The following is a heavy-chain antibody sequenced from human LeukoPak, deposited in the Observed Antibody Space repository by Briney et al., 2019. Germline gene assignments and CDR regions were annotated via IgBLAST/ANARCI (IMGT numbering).Heavy chain of an antibody. D-gene: IGHD3-22*01. Sequence: SETLSLTCTVSGGSISSGSYYWSWIRQPAGKGLEWIGRIYTSGSTNYNPSLKSRVTISVDTSKNQFSLKLSSVTAADTAVYYCARVLDYDSSGYYYYYYYMDVWGKGTTVTVSS. CDR2: IYTSGST. CDR1: GGSISSGSYY. CDR3: ARVLDYDSSGYYYYYYYMDV. J-gene: IGHJ6*03. V-gene: IGHV4-61*02.